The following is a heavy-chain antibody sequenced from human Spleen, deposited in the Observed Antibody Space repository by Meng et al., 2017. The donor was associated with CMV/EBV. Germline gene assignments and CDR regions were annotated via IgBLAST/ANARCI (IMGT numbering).Heavy chain of an antibody. V-gene: IGHV4-39*07. Sequence: SETLSLTCSVSGDSISTSSRYWGWIRQPPGKGLEWIGSVYYSGTTYYNPSLKSRAVISLETSKNQFSLKVNSVTAADTAVYYCASLYSSGWFFDYWGQGTLVTVSS. CDR2: VYYSGTT. CDR1: GDSISTSSRY. D-gene: IGHD6-19*01. J-gene: IGHJ4*02. CDR3: ASLYSSGWFFDY.